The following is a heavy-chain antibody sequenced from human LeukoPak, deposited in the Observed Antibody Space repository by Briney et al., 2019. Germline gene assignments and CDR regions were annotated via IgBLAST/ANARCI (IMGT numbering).Heavy chain of an antibody. CDR3: AKDRYSYAFEYSDS. J-gene: IGHJ4*02. CDR2: ISNDGSKK. D-gene: IGHD5-18*01. V-gene: IGHV3-30*18. Sequence: HPGGSLRLSCAASGFTFSSYGMHWVRQAPGKGLDWVAVISNDGSKKYYADPVKGRFTISRDNSKNTLSLQVSSLRTEDTAVYYCAKDRYSYAFEYSDSWGQGTLVTVSS. CDR1: GFTFSSYG.